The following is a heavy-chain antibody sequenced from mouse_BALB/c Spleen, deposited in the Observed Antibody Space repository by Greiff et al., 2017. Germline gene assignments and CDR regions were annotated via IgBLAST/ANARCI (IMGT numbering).Heavy chain of an antibody. Sequence: VQRVESGPGLVAPSQSLSITCTVSGFSLTGYGVNWVRQPPGKGLEWLGMIWGDGSTDYNSALKSRLSISKDNSKSQVFLKMNSLQTDDTARYYCARDQDGYYAWLAYWGQGTLVTVSA. J-gene: IGHJ3*01. D-gene: IGHD2-3*01. CDR3: ARDQDGYYAWLAY. V-gene: IGHV2-6-7*01. CDR2: IWGDGST. CDR1: GFSLTGYG.